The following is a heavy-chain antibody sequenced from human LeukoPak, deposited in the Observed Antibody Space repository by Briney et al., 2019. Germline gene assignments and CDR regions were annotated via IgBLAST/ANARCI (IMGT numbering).Heavy chain of an antibody. V-gene: IGHV4-59*01. D-gene: IGHD5-24*01. Sequence: SETLSLTCTVSGGSISSYYRSWIRQPPGKGLEWIGYIYYSGSTNYNPSLKSRVTISVDTSKNQFSLKLSSVTAADTAVYYCARERDGYHGFVDYWGQGTLVTVSS. CDR3: ARERDGYHGFVDY. CDR1: GGSISSYY. CDR2: IYYSGST. J-gene: IGHJ4*02.